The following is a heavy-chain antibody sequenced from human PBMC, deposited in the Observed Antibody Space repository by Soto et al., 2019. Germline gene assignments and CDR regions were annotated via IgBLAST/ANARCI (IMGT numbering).Heavy chain of an antibody. D-gene: IGHD1-26*01. J-gene: IGHJ4*02. V-gene: IGHV3-21*01. Sequence: EVQLVESGGGLVKPGGSLRLSCAASGCTVSTYSMNWVRQAPGKGLAWVSSISSSSSDIYYADSVKGRLTISRDNAKNSLYLQMNSLRAEDTAVYYCARVLGGSYYYFDYWGQGTLVTVSS. CDR1: GCTVSTYS. CDR2: ISSSSSDI. CDR3: ARVLGGSYYYFDY.